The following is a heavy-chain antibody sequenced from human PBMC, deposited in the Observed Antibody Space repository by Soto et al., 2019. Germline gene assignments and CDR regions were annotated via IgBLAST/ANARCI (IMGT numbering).Heavy chain of an antibody. D-gene: IGHD6-19*01. V-gene: IGHV4-59*08. CDR1: GGSISSYY. Sequence: PSETLSLTCTVSGGSISSYYWSWIRQPPGKGLEWIGYIYYSGSTNYNPSLKSRVTISVDTSKNQFYLKLNSVTAADTALLYFSRQIPRRWLVQPGLYYLDYWGQGTLVTVS. CDR2: IYYSGST. CDR3: SRQIPRRWLVQPGLYYLDY. J-gene: IGHJ4*02.